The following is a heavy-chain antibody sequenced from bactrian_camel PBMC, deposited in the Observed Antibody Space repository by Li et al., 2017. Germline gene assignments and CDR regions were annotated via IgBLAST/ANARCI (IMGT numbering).Heavy chain of an antibody. CDR3: AADCWPEGSYPRCDFAH. J-gene: IGHJ6*01. CDR2: IRRSGGET. D-gene: IGHD2*01. Sequence: HVQLVESGGGSVQPGGSLRLSCVVSGHSRGSNCVGWYRLLPGRAPAEREGIAAIRRSGGETWYAGSVKGRFTISKDNAKNTLYLQMNSLKPEDTAMYYCAADCWPEGSYPRCDFAHWGQGTQVTV. V-gene: IGHV3S55*01. CDR1: GHSRGSNC.